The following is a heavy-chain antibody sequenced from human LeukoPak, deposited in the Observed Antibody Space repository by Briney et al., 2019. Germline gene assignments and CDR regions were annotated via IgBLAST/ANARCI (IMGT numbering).Heavy chain of an antibody. J-gene: IGHJ5*02. CDR2: IYPGDSDT. D-gene: IGHD2-2*01. V-gene: IGHV5-51*01. Sequence: GESLKISCKGSGYSFTSYWIGWVRQMPGKGLEWVGIIYPGDSDTRYSPSFQGQVTISADKSISTAYLQWSSLKASDTAMYYCARTGVPAVPLSWFDPWGQGTLVTVSS. CDR3: ARTGVPAVPLSWFDP. CDR1: GYSFTSYW.